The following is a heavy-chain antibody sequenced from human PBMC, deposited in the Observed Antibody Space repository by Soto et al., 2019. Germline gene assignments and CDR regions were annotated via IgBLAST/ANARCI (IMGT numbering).Heavy chain of an antibody. Sequence: SETLSLTCAVSSGSISSSNWWSWVRQPPGKGLEWIGEIYHSGSTNYNPSLKGRVTISVDKSKNQFSLKLSSVTAADTAVYYCARFPSQNDAFDIWGQGTMVTVSS. CDR2: IYHSGST. D-gene: IGHD6-6*01. V-gene: IGHV4-4*02. J-gene: IGHJ3*02. CDR1: SGSISSSNW. CDR3: ARFPSQNDAFDI.